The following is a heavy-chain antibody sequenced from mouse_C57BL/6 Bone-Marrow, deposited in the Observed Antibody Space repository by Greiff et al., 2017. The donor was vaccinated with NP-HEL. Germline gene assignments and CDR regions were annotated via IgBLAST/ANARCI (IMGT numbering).Heavy chain of an antibody. CDR1: GYSITSGYY. V-gene: IGHV3-6*01. CDR3: ARGTVVAGDY. CDR2: ISYDGSN. D-gene: IGHD1-1*01. J-gene: IGHJ2*01. Sequence: ESGPGLVKPSQSLSLTCSVTGYSITSGYYWNWIRQFPGNKLEWMGYISYDGSNNYNPSLKNRISITRDTSKNQFFLKLNSVTTEDTATYYCARGTVVAGDYWGQGTTLTVSS.